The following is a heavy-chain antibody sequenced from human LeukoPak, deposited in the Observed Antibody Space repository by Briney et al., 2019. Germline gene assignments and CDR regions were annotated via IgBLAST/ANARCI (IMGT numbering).Heavy chain of an antibody. J-gene: IGHJ6*03. D-gene: IGHD5-18*01. CDR1: GFTFSSYE. CDR2: ISSSGSTI. Sequence: PGGSLRLSCAASGFTFSSYEMNWVRQAPGKGLEWVSYISSSGSTIYYADSVKGRFTISRDNAKNSLYLQMNSLRAEDTAVYYCARERSEGSRVSPMDVWGKGTTVTVSS. CDR3: ARERSEGSRVSPMDV. V-gene: IGHV3-48*03.